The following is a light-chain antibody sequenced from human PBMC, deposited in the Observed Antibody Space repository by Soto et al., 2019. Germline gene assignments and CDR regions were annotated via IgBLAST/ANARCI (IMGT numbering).Light chain of an antibody. V-gene: IGKV3D-15*01. CDR2: GAS. CDR3: HQYNHWLTWT. Sequence: EIVLSQSPGTLSLSPGERATLSCRSSQSISSSYLAWYQQKPGQAPRLLIYGASTRATGIPATFSGSGSGTQFTLTISSLQSEDFAVYYCHQYNHWLTWTFGQGTKVDIK. CDR1: QSISSSY. J-gene: IGKJ1*01.